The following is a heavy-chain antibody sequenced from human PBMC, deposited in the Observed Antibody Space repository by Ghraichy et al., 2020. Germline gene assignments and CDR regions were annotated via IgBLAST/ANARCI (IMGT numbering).Heavy chain of an antibody. CDR2: ITSNGGIT. J-gene: IGHJ4*02. D-gene: IGHD3-22*01. Sequence: YVSAITSNGGITYYADSVKGRFTISRDNYKNTLYLQMSSLRAEDTAVYYCVKDQLHYYDSSGYYYYFDYWGQGT. CDR3: VKDQLHYYDSSGYYYYFDY. V-gene: IGHV3-64D*06.